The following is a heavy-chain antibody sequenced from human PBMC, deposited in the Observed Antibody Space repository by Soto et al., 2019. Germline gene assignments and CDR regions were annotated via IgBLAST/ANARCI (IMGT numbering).Heavy chain of an antibody. V-gene: IGHV3-48*02. D-gene: IGHD1-26*01. CDR1: GFTFSDYG. J-gene: IGHJ4*02. CDR2: ISSGSDTI. Sequence: EVQLVESGGGLVQPGGSPRLSCAASGFTFSDYGVNWVRQAPGKGLEWISYISSGSDTIYYADSVKGRFTISRDNAKKSLFLQMTSLRDEETAVYYCARVSTTWEDDYWGQGTLVTVSS. CDR3: ARVSTTWEDDY.